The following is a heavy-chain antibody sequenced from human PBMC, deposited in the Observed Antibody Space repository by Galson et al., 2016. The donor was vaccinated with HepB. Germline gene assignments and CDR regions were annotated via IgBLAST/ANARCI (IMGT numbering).Heavy chain of an antibody. J-gene: IGHJ4*02. CDR2: IRQDGCQR. CDR1: GFTFSSFW. Sequence: SLRLSCAASGFTFSSFWMSWVRQAPGKGLEWVANIRQDGCQRYYGDSVKGRFTVSRDNAKNSLYLHMNSLRVDDTALYYCARRMLVGAGFDYWGQGALVTVAS. V-gene: IGHV3-7*04. CDR3: ARRMLVGAGFDY. D-gene: IGHD1-26*01.